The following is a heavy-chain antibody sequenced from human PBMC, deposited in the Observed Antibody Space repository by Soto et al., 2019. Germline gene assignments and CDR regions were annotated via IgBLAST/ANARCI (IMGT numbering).Heavy chain of an antibody. J-gene: IGHJ4*02. CDR2: ISGSGATT. V-gene: IGHV3-23*01. CDR1: GFIFSNYA. CDR3: TKVGIPRRYNIPKVDFDY. Sequence: EVHLLESGGDLVQRGGSLRLSCEASGFIFSNYAMSWVRQAPGKGLEWVSAISGSGATTYYPDSVKGRFTISRDNSKNTLYLQMNSLRAEDTAVYYCTKVGIPRRYNIPKVDFDYWGQGSLVTVSS. D-gene: IGHD1-1*01.